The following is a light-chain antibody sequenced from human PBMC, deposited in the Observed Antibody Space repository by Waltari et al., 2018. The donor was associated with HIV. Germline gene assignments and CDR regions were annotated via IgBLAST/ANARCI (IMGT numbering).Light chain of an antibody. J-gene: IGLJ2*01. CDR2: DNR. Sequence: QSVLTQPPSVSGAPGQRVTISCTGSNSNIGAGYDAHWYQQLPGSAPKLLMFDNRERRSGVRDRFSVSNSGTSASLVITGLQAADEAVYYCQSYDNSLSNVVFGGGTKLIVL. V-gene: IGLV1-40*01. CDR3: QSYDNSLSNVV. CDR1: NSNIGAGYD.